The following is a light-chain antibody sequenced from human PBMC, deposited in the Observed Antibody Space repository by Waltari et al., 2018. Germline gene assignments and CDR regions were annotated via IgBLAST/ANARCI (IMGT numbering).Light chain of an antibody. CDR3: MFWPSNVWV. J-gene: IGLJ3*02. CDR2: YNSDSEK. CDR1: SDINVGDFI. Sequence: QPVLTQPPSSSASPGESARLTCTLPSDINVGDFIIYWYQQKPGSPPRFLLYYNSDSEKAQGSGVPSRFSGSKDASANAGILLISGLQSEDEAYCYCMFWPSNVWVFGGGTKLTVL. V-gene: IGLV5-37*01.